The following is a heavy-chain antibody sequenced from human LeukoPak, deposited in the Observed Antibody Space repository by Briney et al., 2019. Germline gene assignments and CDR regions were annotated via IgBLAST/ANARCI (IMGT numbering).Heavy chain of an antibody. D-gene: IGHD3-10*01. V-gene: IGHV4-30-2*05. CDR1: GGSISSGGYS. J-gene: IGHJ4*02. CDR2: IYHSGST. CDR3: ARVGGSGGFD. Sequence: SQTLSLTCAVSGGSISSGGYSWSWIRQPPGKGLEWIGYIYHSGSTYYNPSLKSRVTISVDTSKNQFSLKLSSVTAADTAVYYCARVGGSGGFDWGQGTLVTVSS.